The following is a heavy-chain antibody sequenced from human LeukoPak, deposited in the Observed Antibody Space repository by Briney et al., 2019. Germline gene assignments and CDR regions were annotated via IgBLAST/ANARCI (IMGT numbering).Heavy chain of an antibody. V-gene: IGHV3-20*04. D-gene: IGHD3-3*01. J-gene: IGHJ4*02. CDR2: ISWNGGNT. CDR1: GFIFDDYG. CDR3: AKDFGRPSH. Sequence: GGSLRLSCGASGFIFDDYGMSWVRQAPGKGLEWVSGISWNGGNTDYADSVKGRFTISRDNSKNTLYLQVNSLRAEDTAVYYCAKDFGRPSHWGQGTLVTVSS.